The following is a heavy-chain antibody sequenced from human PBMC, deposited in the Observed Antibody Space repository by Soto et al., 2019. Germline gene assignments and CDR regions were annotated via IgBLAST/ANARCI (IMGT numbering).Heavy chain of an antibody. J-gene: IGHJ5*02. CDR2: IYYSGST. D-gene: IGHD6-19*01. V-gene: IGHV4-59*08. Sequence: SETLSLTCTVSGGSISSYYWSWIRQPPGKGLEWIGYIYYSGSTNYNPSLKSRVTISVDTSKNQFSLKLSSVTAADTAVYYCARLSREQWLVRWFDPWGQGTLVTVSS. CDR3: ARLSREQWLVRWFDP. CDR1: GGSISSYY.